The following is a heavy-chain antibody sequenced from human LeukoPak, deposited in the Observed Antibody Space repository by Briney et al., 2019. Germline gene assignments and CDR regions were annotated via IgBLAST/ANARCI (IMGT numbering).Heavy chain of an antibody. CDR2: ISSSSSYI. CDR1: GFPFNSYS. D-gene: IGHD3-22*01. CDR3: AKKGVVVTIRREK. V-gene: IGHV3-21*04. J-gene: IGHJ4*02. Sequence: GGSLRLSCAASGFPFNSYSMNWVRQAPGKGLELVSSISSSSSYIYYADSVKGRFTISRDNAKNSLYLQMNSLRAEDTAVYYCAKKGVVVTIRREKWGQGTLVTVSS.